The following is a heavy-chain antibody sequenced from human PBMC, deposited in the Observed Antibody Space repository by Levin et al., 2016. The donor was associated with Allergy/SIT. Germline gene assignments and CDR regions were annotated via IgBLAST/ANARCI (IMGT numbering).Heavy chain of an antibody. Sequence: ASVKVSCKASGYTFTGYYMHWVRQAPGQGLEWMGWINPNSGGTNYAQKFQGRVTMTRDTSISTAYMELSRLRSDDTAVYYCARDVTWNIAAAGTWGQGTPVTVSS. D-gene: IGHD6-13*01. CDR2: INPNSGGT. CDR1: GYTFTGYY. CDR3: ARDVTWNIAAAGT. V-gene: IGHV1-2*02. J-gene: IGHJ4*02.